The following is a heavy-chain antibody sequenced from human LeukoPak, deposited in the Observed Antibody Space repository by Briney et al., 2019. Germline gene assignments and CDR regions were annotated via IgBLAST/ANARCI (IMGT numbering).Heavy chain of an antibody. CDR2: SRKKVNSYTT. D-gene: IGHD6-19*01. J-gene: IGHJ4*02. CDR3: ARENSGGWXLDY. Sequence: LSCAASGFTLSXXXXEWVXXXXXXXXXXVXRSRKKVNSYTTEYAASVTGGFTILRDASKNSLYLQMNNVKTEDTAVYYCARENSGGWXLDYWGPGXLXXVSS. V-gene: IGHV3-72*01. CDR1: GFTLSXXX.